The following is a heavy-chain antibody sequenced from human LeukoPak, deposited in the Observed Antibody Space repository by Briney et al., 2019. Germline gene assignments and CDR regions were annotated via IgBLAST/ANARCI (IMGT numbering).Heavy chain of an antibody. V-gene: IGHV1-46*01. CDR1: GYTFTSYY. CDR3: ARGPRIPYYDILTGDYYYYGMDV. D-gene: IGHD3-9*01. Sequence: ASVKVSCKASGYTFTSYYMHRVRQAPGQGLEWMGIINPSGGSTSYAQKFQGRVTMTRDTSTSTVYMELSSLRSEDTAVYYCARGPRIPYYDILTGDYYYYGMDVWGQGTTVTVSS. J-gene: IGHJ6*02. CDR2: INPSGGST.